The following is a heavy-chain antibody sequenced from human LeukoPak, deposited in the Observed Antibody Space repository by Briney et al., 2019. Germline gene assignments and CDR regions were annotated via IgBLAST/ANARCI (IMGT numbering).Heavy chain of an antibody. CDR3: ARDRTNSRSFDY. CDR2: ISSSSSYI. Sequence: GGSLRLSCAASGFTFSSYSMNWARQAPGKGLEWVSSISSSSSYIYYADSVKGRFTISRDNAKNSLYLQMNSLRAEDTAVYYCARDRTNSRSFDYWGQGTLVTVSS. D-gene: IGHD2-21*01. CDR1: GFTFSSYS. J-gene: IGHJ4*02. V-gene: IGHV3-21*01.